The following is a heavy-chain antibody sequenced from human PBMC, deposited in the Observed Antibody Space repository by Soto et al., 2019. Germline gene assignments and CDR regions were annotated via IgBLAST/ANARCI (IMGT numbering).Heavy chain of an antibody. CDR2: ISYDGSIK. D-gene: IGHD3-22*01. Sequence: QVQLVESGGGVVQPGSSLRLSCAASGFSFSSHGMHWVRQAPGKGLEWVAVISYDGSIKFYADSVKGRFTVSRDKSKNTLYLQMNSLRAEDTAVYYCAKDPLYDSSDYFEYFQHWGQGTLVTVSS. J-gene: IGHJ1*01. V-gene: IGHV3-30*18. CDR1: GFSFSSHG. CDR3: AKDPLYDSSDYFEYFQH.